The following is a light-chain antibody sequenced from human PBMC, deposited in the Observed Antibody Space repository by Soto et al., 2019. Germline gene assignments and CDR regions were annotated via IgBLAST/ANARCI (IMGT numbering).Light chain of an antibody. J-gene: IGKJ1*01. CDR3: QQYGSSPRT. V-gene: IGKV3-20*01. Sequence: EIVLIQSPATLSLSPGERATLSCRASQSVSSNLAWYQQNPGQAPRLLIFDASNRATGIPARFSGSGSGTDFTLTISRLEPEDFAVYYCQQYGSSPRTFGQGTKVEIK. CDR1: QSVSSN. CDR2: DAS.